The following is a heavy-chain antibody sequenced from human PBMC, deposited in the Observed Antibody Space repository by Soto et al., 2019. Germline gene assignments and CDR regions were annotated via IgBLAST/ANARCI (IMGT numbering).Heavy chain of an antibody. CDR3: VRETLYSNYQVPYYYYGMDV. V-gene: IGHV2-5*01. J-gene: IGHJ6*02. CDR1: GFSLSTSGVG. Sequence: SGPTLVNPTQTLTLTCTFSGFSLSTSGVGVGWIRQPPGKALEWLALIYWNDDKRYSPSLKSRLTITKDTSKNQVVLTMTNMDPVDTATYYCVRETLYSNYQVPYYYYGMDVWGQGTTVTVSS. D-gene: IGHD4-4*01. CDR2: IYWNDDK.